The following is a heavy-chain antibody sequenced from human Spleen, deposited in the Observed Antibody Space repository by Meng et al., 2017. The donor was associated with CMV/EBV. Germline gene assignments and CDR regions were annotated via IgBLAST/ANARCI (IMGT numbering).Heavy chain of an antibody. Sequence: GGSLRLSCEVSGFSVSSNSMSWVRQAPGRGLEWVSVTYSADTTYIADSVKGRFTISRDSSKNMVYLQMNSLRVEDTAVYFCARVMTAQGTYGLDVWGQGTPVTVSS. CDR3: ARVMTAQGTYGLDV. V-gene: IGHV3-53*01. D-gene: IGHD2-21*02. CDR2: TYSADTT. CDR1: GFSVSSNS. J-gene: IGHJ6*02.